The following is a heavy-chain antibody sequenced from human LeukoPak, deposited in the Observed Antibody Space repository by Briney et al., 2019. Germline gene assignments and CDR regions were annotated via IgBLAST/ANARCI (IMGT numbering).Heavy chain of an antibody. CDR1: GYTLSDYY. Sequence: ASVKVSCKTSGYTLSDYYMHWVRQAPGQGLEWMGWIRGDTGDTDSPQKFQGRVTMTMDTSSNTAYMELSRLTFDDTARYFCARVRGNSCDYWGQGTLVTVSS. D-gene: IGHD6-13*01. CDR3: ARVRGNSCDY. CDR2: IRGDTGDT. V-gene: IGHV1-2*02. J-gene: IGHJ4*02.